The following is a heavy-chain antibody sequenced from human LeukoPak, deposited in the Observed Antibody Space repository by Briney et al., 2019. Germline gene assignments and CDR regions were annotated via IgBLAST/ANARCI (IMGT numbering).Heavy chain of an antibody. CDR2: INPNSGGT. CDR3: ARDPVGGGSYHPMDY. CDR1: GYTFTGYY. D-gene: IGHD1-26*01. J-gene: IGHJ4*02. V-gene: IGHV1-2*04. Sequence: ASVKVSCKASGYTFTGYYMHWVRQAPGQGLEWMGWINPNSGGTNYAQKFQGWVTMTRDTSISTAYMELSRLRSDDTAVYYCARDPVGGGSYHPMDYWGQGTLVTVSS.